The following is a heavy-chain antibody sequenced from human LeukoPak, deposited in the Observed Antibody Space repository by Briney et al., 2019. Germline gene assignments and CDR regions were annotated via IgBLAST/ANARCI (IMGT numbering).Heavy chain of an antibody. CDR1: GYSFTSYW. V-gene: IGHV5-51*06. CDR2: IYPGDSDT. CDR3: ATENEYSSSRQDDAFDI. D-gene: IGHD6-6*01. J-gene: IGHJ3*02. Sequence: GESLKISCKGSGYSFTSYWIGWVRQMPGKGLEWMGIIYPGDSDTRYSPSFQGQVTISADKSISTAYLQWSSLKASDTAMYYCATENEYSSSRQDDAFDIWGQGTMVTVSS.